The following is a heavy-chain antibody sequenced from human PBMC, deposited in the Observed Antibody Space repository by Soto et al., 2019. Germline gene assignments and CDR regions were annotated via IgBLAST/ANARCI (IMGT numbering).Heavy chain of an antibody. J-gene: IGHJ4*02. CDR2: ISTYNGNT. V-gene: IGHV1-18*01. D-gene: IGHD3-22*01. Sequence: ASVKVSCKASGYTFISYGISWVRQAPGQGLEWMGWISTYNGNTNYAQKLQGRVTMTTDTSTSTAYMELRSLRSDDTAGYYCTRGYDSAGSYLDYWGQGTLVTVSS. CDR1: GYTFISYG. CDR3: TRGYDSAGSYLDY.